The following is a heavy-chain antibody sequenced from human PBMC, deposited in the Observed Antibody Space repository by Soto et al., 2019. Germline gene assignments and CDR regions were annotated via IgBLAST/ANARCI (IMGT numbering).Heavy chain of an antibody. CDR2: INPSGGST. CDR3: ATGEYSSSSHYYYGMDV. V-gene: IGHV1-46*01. CDR1: GYTFTNYG. D-gene: IGHD6-6*01. J-gene: IGHJ6*02. Sequence: ASVKVSCKASGYTFTNYGLSWVRQAPGQGLEWMGIINPSGGSTSYAQKFQGRVTMTRDTSTSTVYMELSSLRSEDTAVYYCATGEYSSSSHYYYGMDVWGQGTTVTVSS.